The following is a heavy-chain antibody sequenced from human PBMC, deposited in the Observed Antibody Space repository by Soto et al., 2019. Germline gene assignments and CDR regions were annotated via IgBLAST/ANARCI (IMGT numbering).Heavy chain of an antibody. V-gene: IGHV3-74*01. D-gene: IGHD3-22*01. CDR1: GLTFSNYW. J-gene: IGHJ3*02. CDR3: ARGYHYYDSSGYDKWDAFDI. Sequence: TGGSLRLSCEASGLTFSNYWMHWVRQAPGKGLVWVSRIHRDGTSTSYADSVKGRFTISRDNAKNTLYLQMNSLRAEDTAVYYCARGYHYYDSSGYDKWDAFDIWGQGTMVTVSS. CDR2: IHRDGTST.